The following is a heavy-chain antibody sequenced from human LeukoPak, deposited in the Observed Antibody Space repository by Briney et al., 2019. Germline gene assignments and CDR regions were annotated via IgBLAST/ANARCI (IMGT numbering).Heavy chain of an antibody. Sequence: GGSLRLSCAASGFTFSSYAMHWVRQAPGKGLEWVAVISYDGSYKYYADSVKGRFTISRDNSKNTLYLQMNSLRAEDTAVYYCARGHYGDSTTADAFDIWGQGTMVTVSS. CDR2: ISYDGSYK. CDR1: GFTFSSYA. D-gene: IGHD4-17*01. V-gene: IGHV3-30-3*01. CDR3: ARGHYGDSTTADAFDI. J-gene: IGHJ3*02.